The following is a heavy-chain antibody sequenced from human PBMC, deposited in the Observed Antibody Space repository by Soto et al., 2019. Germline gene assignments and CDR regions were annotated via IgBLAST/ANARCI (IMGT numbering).Heavy chain of an antibody. CDR3: AKDTGIAVAGPESFHL. J-gene: IGHJ1*01. Sequence: QVQLVESGGGVVQPGRSLRLSCAASGFTFSNYGMHWVRQAPGKGLEWVAVISYDGSNEYYADSMKGRFPISRDNSKNXLYRQMNSLRGEDTAVYYCAKDTGIAVAGPESFHLWGQGTLVTVSS. CDR1: GFTFSNYG. D-gene: IGHD6-19*01. CDR2: ISYDGSNE. V-gene: IGHV3-30*18.